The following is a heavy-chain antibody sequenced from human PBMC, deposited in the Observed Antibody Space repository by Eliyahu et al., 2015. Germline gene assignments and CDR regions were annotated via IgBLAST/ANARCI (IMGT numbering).Heavy chain of an antibody. CDR3: ARDPSGIMDV. J-gene: IGHJ6*03. CDR1: GGSISSGSYY. D-gene: IGHD3-10*01. Sequence: QVQLQESGPGLVKPSQTLSLTCTVXGGSISSGSYYWSWIRQPAGKGLEWIGRIYTSGSTNYNPSLKSRVTISVDTSKNQFSLKLSSVTAADTAVYYCARDPSGIMDVWGKGTTVTVSS. V-gene: IGHV4-61*02. CDR2: IYTSGST.